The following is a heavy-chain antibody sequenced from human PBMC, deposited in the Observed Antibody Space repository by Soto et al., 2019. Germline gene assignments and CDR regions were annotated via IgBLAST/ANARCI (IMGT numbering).Heavy chain of an antibody. CDR1: GYSFSNFG. J-gene: IGHJ4*02. D-gene: IGHD3-10*01. Sequence: QVHLVQSGAEVKTPGASVKVSCKASGYSFSNFGLTWVRQAPGQGLEWMGWISAYKGNTDLAQKFQGRVTMTTDTSTSTAYMELWYLTSDDTAVYYCSRAGAYGSFYFFDYWGQGTLVTVSS. CDR2: ISAYKGNT. CDR3: SRAGAYGSFYFFDY. V-gene: IGHV1-18*01.